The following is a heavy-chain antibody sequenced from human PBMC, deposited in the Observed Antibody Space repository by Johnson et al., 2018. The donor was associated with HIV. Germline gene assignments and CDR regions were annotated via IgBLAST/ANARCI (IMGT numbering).Heavy chain of an antibody. CDR3: AKGSGSGWLRDAFDI. CDR2: INSDGSST. Sequence: MQLVESGGGLVQPGGSLRLSCTASGFTFSRYWMHWVRQAPGKGLVWVSRINSDGSSTSYADSVKGRFTISRDNAKNTLYLEMNSLRAEDTAVYYCAKGSGSGWLRDAFDIWGQGTMVTVSS. V-gene: IGHV3-74*02. D-gene: IGHD6-19*01. J-gene: IGHJ3*02. CDR1: GFTFSRYW.